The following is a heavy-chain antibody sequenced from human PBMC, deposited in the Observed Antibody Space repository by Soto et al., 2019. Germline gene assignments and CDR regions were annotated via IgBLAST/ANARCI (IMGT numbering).Heavy chain of an antibody. CDR3: AREGNLGRWLQPLDF. D-gene: IGHD5-12*01. J-gene: IGHJ4*02. V-gene: IGHV4-59*01. Sequence: SETLSLTCTVSGDSISAYSWSWVRQPPGKGLERIGNIHYNGNTKYNPSLKCLVTLSVDTSKNQFFLKLISVTAADTAKYFCAREGNLGRWLQPLDFWGQGTLVTVS. CDR2: IHYNGNT. CDR1: GDSISAYS.